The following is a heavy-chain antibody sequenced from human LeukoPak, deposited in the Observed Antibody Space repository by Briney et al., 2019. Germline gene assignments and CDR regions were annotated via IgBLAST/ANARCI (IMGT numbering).Heavy chain of an antibody. V-gene: IGHV3-11*05. Sequence: PGGSLRLSCAASGFTFSDYYMSWIRQEPGKGLEWVSYISSGSSYTNYASSVKGRFTISRDNSKSTLDLQMNSLRVEDTALYYCAKDIYSAYDLARAFDFWGQGTLVTVST. J-gene: IGHJ4*01. CDR3: AKDIYSAYDLARAFDF. CDR1: GFTFSDYY. D-gene: IGHD5-12*01. CDR2: ISSGSSYT.